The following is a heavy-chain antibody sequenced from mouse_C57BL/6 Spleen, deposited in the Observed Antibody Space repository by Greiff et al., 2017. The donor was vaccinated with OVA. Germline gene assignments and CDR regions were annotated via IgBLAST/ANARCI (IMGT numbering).Heavy chain of an antibody. CDR3: VKVYYGNDPDV. Sequence: EVQLMESGGGLVQPGASLRLSCAASGFTFTDYYMSWVRQPPGKAPEWLALIRNKANGYTTEYNVSVKGRFTVSRDNSQTNLYLQMNTLGAEDSATCYCVKVYYGNDPDVWGTGTTVTVSS. CDR2: IRNKANGYTT. V-gene: IGHV7-4*01. CDR1: GFTFTDYY. J-gene: IGHJ1*03. D-gene: IGHD2-2*01.